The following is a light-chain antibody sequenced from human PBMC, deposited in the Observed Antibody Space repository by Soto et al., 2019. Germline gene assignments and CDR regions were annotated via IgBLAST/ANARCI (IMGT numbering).Light chain of an antibody. V-gene: IGLV1-51*01. Sequence: QSVLTQSPSVSAAPGQKVTISCSGNSFNVGNDYVSWYQLRPGTVPKLLIYDNYKRPSGIPDRFSGSKSGTSATLDITGLQTGDEAEYYCATWDKSLSAGVFGGGTKVTVL. CDR1: SFNVGNDY. CDR3: ATWDKSLSAGV. CDR2: DNY. J-gene: IGLJ3*02.